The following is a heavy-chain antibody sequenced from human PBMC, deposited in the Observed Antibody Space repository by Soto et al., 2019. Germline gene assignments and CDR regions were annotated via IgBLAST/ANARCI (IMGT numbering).Heavy chain of an antibody. Sequence: QVQLQESGPGLVKPSQTLSLTCTVSGGSISTGGYYWSWIRQHPGRGLEWIGYIYHSGMTYSNPSLQSRVSISIDTSKNQFSLKMSSVTAADTAVYYCATVRWELRDAFDIWGQGTMVSVSS. CDR1: GGSISTGGYY. CDR2: IYHSGMT. CDR3: ATVRWELRDAFDI. J-gene: IGHJ3*02. D-gene: IGHD1-26*01. V-gene: IGHV4-31*03.